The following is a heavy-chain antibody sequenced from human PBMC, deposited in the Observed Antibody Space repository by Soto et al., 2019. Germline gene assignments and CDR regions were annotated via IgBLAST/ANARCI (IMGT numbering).Heavy chain of an antibody. J-gene: IGHJ6*02. CDR1: VYTFTSYY. D-gene: IGHD2-21*02. V-gene: IGHV1-46*01. CDR3: AREAYCGGDCYPPSYGMDV. Sequence: GXSVKVSCKASVYTFTSYYMHWVRQAPGQGLEWMGIINPSGGSTSYAQKFQGRVTMTRDTSTSTVYMELSSLRSEDTAVYYCAREAYCGGDCYPPSYGMDVWGQGNTVTVSS. CDR2: INPSGGST.